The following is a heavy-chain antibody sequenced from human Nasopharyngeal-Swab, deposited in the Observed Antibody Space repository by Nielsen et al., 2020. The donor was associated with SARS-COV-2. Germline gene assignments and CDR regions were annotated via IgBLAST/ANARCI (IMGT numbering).Heavy chain of an antibody. D-gene: IGHD6-19*01. V-gene: IGHV4-39*01. J-gene: IGHJ4*02. Sequence: CQAPGRGVEWIGSIYYSGSTYYNPSLKSRVTISVDTSKNQFSLKLSSVTAADTAVYYCATERAIAVAGTFGAKFDYWGQGTLVTVSS. CDR2: IYYSGST. CDR3: ATERAIAVAGTFGAKFDY.